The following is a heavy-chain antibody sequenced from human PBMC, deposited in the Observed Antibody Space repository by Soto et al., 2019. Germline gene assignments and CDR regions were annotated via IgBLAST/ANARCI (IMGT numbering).Heavy chain of an antibody. Sequence: SVKVSCKAAGGTFSSYAISWVRQAPGQGLEWMGGIIPIFGTANYAQKFQGRVTITADKSTSTAYMELSSLRSEDTAVYYCAREVVVVAATHAFDIWGQGTMVTVSS. CDR2: IIPIFGTA. D-gene: IGHD2-15*01. J-gene: IGHJ3*02. V-gene: IGHV1-69*06. CDR3: AREVVVVAATHAFDI. CDR1: GGTFSSYA.